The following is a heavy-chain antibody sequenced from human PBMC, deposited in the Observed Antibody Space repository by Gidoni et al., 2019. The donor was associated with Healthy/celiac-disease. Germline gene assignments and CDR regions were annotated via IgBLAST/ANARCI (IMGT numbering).Heavy chain of an antibody. CDR3: ARGENYYDSSGYSYFDY. J-gene: IGHJ4*02. D-gene: IGHD3-22*01. Sequence: QVQLLQSGAELKKPGASVKVSCKASGYTFTSYAMHWVRQAPGQRLEWMGWINAGNGNTKYSQKFQGRVTITRDTSASTAYMELSSLRSEDTAVYYCARGENYYDSSGYSYFDYWGQGTLVTVSS. CDR2: INAGNGNT. V-gene: IGHV1-3*01. CDR1: GYTFTSYA.